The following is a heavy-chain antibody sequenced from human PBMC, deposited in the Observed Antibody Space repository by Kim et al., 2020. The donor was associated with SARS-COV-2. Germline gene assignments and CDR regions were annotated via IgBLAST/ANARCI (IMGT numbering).Heavy chain of an antibody. Sequence: YYGTKYTHDSVKGRFTLSRDNAESTLYLQLNSMRADDTAVYYCARAGNFDHWGQGTLVTVSS. CDR3: ARAGNFDH. V-gene: IGHV3-30*01. D-gene: IGHD6-13*01. J-gene: IGHJ4*02. CDR2: YYGTK.